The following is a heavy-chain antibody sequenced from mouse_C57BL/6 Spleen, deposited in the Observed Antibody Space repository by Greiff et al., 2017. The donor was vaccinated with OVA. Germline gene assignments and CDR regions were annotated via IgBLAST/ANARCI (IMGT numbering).Heavy chain of an antibody. Sequence: QVHVKQPGAELVKPGASVKLSCKASGYTFTSYWMHWVKQRPGQGLEWIGMIHPNSGSTNYNEKFKSKATLTVDKSSSTAYMQLSSLTSEDSAVYYCARVHMDYWGQGTSVTVAS. CDR1: GYTFTSYW. CDR3: ARVHMDY. J-gene: IGHJ4*01. CDR2: IHPNSGST. V-gene: IGHV1-64*01.